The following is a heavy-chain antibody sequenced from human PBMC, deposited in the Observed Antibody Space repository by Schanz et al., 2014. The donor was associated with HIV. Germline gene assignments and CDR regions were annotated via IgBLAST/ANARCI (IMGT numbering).Heavy chain of an antibody. D-gene: IGHD1-20*01. CDR3: AKSLPIETATITYFDY. J-gene: IGHJ4*02. CDR2: IWYDGSNK. V-gene: IGHV3-33*06. CDR1: GFTFSSYG. Sequence: QVQLVESGGGVVQPGRSLRLSCAASGFTFSSYGMHWVRQAPGKGLEWVAVIWYDGSNKYYADSVKGRFTISRDNSKNTLYLQMNSLRAEDTAVYYCAKSLPIETATITYFDYWGQGTLVTVSS.